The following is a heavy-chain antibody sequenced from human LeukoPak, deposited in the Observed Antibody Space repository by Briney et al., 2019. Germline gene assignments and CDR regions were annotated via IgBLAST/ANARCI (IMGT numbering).Heavy chain of an antibody. J-gene: IGHJ3*02. CDR1: GFTFSSYG. V-gene: IGHV3-33*01. CDR2: IWYDGSNK. Sequence: GGSLRLSCAASGFTFSSYGMHWVRQAPGKGLEWVAVIWYDGSNKYYADSVKGRFTISRDNSKNTLYLQMNSLRAEDTAVYYCASLSYRDAFDIWGQGTMVTVSS. CDR3: ASLSYRDAFDI. D-gene: IGHD3-16*02.